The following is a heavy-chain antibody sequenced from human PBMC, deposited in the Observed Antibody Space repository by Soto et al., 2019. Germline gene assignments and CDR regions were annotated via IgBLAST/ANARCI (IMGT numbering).Heavy chain of an antibody. CDR3: ATPGGFGMDF. D-gene: IGHD5-12*01. V-gene: IGHV5-51*01. CDR2: IFPSDSDT. CDR1: GYGFSTHW. Sequence: GESLKISCKASGYGFSTHWIGWVRQMPGKGLEWMGIIFPSDSDTRYTPSFQGQVTISADKSINTAYLQWNSLKASDTAMYYCATPGGFGMDFWGQGTSVTVSS. J-gene: IGHJ6*02.